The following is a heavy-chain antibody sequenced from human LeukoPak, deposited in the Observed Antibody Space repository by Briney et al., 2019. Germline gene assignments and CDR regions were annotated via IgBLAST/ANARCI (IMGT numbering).Heavy chain of an antibody. Sequence: GGSLRLSCEASGFNLSSYWMSWVRQAPGKGLEYVATIKPDGSEQLYVGSAKGRFTISKDSAKNSVFLQINGLRAEDTAMYYCAKQGAYFFDYWGQGTLVTVSS. CDR3: AKQGAYFFDY. CDR1: GFNLSSYW. V-gene: IGHV3-7*01. J-gene: IGHJ4*02. CDR2: IKPDGSEQ.